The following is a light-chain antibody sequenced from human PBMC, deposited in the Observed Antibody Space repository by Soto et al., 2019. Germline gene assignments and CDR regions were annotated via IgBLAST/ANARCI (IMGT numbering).Light chain of an antibody. CDR2: AVN. J-gene: IGLJ2*01. CDR1: SSDVGGYNY. V-gene: IGLV2-11*01. Sequence: QSALTQPRSVSGSPGQSVTISCTGTSSDVGGYNYVAWYQQHPGKAPKLMIYAVNKRPSGVPDRFSGSKSGNTASLTISGLQAEDEADYYCCSYAGSYTVVFGGGTKVTVL. CDR3: CSYAGSYTVV.